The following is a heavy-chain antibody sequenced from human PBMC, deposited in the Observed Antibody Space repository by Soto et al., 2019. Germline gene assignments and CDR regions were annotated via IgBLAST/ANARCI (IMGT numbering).Heavy chain of an antibody. V-gene: IGHV4-39*01. J-gene: IGHJ4*02. CDR1: GGSISTSNYY. D-gene: IGHD6-13*01. CDR2: IYYSGTT. Sequence: QLHLQESGPGLLKPSETLSLSCSVSGGSISTSNYYWGWIRQPPGKGLEWIGSIYYSGTTYYNPSLKSRVAITAETSNNLYSLKLTSKAAADKPTYYCASQEAAESGDYFDPWGQGTLVTVSS. CDR3: ASQEAAESGDYFDP.